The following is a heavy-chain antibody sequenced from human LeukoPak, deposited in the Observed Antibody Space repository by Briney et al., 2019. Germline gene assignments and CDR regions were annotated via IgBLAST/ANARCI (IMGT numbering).Heavy chain of an antibody. Sequence: ASVTVSCKTSVYTFTRNWLHWVRQGPGQGLEWMGVINPNGDYTMYVQKFQGRVTVTRDMSSRTDYMELGSLRSDDTAVYYCARDHSIDDKSWWLDPWGQGTLVIVSS. D-gene: IGHD1-1*01. CDR1: VYTFTRNW. V-gene: IGHV1-46*01. CDR2: INPNGDYT. J-gene: IGHJ5*02. CDR3: ARDHSIDDKSWWLDP.